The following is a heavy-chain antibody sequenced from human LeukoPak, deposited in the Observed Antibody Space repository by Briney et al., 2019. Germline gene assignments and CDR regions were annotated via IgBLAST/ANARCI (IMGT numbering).Heavy chain of an antibody. Sequence: GESLKISCKASGYGFSNYWIGWVRQLPGKGLGWVGFIYPADSSTRYSPFFQGQVTISADKSISTAYLQWTSLKASDTAMYYCARRYYHSTEFDPWGQGTLVTVSS. CDR2: IYPADSST. V-gene: IGHV5-51*01. CDR3: ARRYYHSTEFDP. D-gene: IGHD2/OR15-2a*01. J-gene: IGHJ5*02. CDR1: GYGFSNYW.